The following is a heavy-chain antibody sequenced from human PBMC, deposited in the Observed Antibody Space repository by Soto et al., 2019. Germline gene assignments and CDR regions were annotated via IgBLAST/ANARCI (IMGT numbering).Heavy chain of an antibody. V-gene: IGHV3-23*01. Sequence: GGSLRLSCAASGFTFSSYAMSWVRQAPGKGLEWVSGISGSGGSTYYADSVKGRFTISRDNSKNTLYLQMNSLRAEDTAVYYCAKARKSGYGYFDYWGQGTLVTVSS. J-gene: IGHJ4*02. CDR2: ISGSGGST. D-gene: IGHD5-12*01. CDR1: GFTFSSYA. CDR3: AKARKSGYGYFDY.